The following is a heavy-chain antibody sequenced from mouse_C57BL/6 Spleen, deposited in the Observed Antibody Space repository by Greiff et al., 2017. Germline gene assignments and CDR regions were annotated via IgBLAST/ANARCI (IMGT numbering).Heavy chain of an antibody. CDR2: IDPENGDT. CDR1: GFNIKDDY. V-gene: IGHV14-4*01. D-gene: IGHD1-1*01. J-gene: IGHJ2*01. CDR3: TTDLITTVDY. Sequence: EVQLQESGAELVRPGASVKLSCTASGFNIKDDYMHWVKQRPEQGLEWIGWIDPENGDTEYASKFQGKATITADTSSNTAYLQLSSLTSEDTAVYYCTTDLITTVDYWGQGTTLTVSS.